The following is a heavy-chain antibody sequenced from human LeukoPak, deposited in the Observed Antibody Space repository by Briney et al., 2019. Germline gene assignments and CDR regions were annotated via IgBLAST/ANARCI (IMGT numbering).Heavy chain of an antibody. CDR3: ARDPESFDWPLGNFDY. CDR2: ISSSSSYI. J-gene: IGHJ4*02. D-gene: IGHD3-9*01. CDR1: GFTFSSYS. V-gene: IGHV3-21*01. Sequence: GGSLRLSCAASGFTFSSYSMNWVRQAPGKGLEWVSSISSSSSYIYYADSVKGRFTISRDNAKNSLYLQMNSLRAEDTAVYYCARDPESFDWPLGNFDYWGQGTLVTVSS.